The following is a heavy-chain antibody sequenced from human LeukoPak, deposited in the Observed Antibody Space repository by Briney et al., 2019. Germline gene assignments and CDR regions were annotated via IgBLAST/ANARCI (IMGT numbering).Heavy chain of an antibody. D-gene: IGHD3-22*01. CDR3: ARGKIADDSSGYYSDY. Sequence: SETLSLTCAVYGGSFSGYYWSWIRQPQGKGLEWIGEINHSGSTNYNPSLKSRVTISVDTSKNQFSLKLSSVTAADTAVCYCARGKIADDSSGYYSDYWGQGTLVTVSS. V-gene: IGHV4-34*01. J-gene: IGHJ4*02. CDR1: GGSFSGYY. CDR2: INHSGST.